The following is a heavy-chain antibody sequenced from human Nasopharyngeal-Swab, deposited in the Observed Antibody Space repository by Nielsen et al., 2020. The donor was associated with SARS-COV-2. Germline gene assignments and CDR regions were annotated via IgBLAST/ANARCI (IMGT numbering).Heavy chain of an antibody. J-gene: IGHJ4*02. D-gene: IGHD3-16*01. CDR3: ARRRPILHLGEFSSSFDS. Sequence: GESLKISCAVSGFTFNNYGMHRVRQAPGKGLEWVALISYEGSLKYYADSVKGRFTISRDSSKNTVYLQMNSLRPEDTAVYYCARRRPILHLGEFSSSFDSWGQGTLVTVSS. CDR1: GFTFNNYG. CDR2: ISYEGSLK. V-gene: IGHV3-30*03.